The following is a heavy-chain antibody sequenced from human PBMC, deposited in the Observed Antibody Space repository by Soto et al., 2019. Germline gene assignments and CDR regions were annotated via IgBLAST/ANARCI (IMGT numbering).Heavy chain of an antibody. V-gene: IGHV1-69*13. CDR1: GGTFSSYA. Sequence: GASEKVSCKASGGTFSSYAISWVRQAPGQGLEWMGGIIPIFGTANYAQKFQGRVTITADESTSTAYMELSSLRSEDTAVYYCARDQGFEGYTYWGQGTLVTVSS. J-gene: IGHJ4*02. CDR2: IIPIFGTA. CDR3: ARDQGFEGYTY. D-gene: IGHD1-1*01.